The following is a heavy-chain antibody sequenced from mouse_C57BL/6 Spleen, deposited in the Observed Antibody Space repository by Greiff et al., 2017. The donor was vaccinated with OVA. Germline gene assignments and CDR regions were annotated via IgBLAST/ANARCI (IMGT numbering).Heavy chain of an antibody. CDR1: GYAFSSSW. CDR3: ARSTYGNYVYFDV. CDR2: IYPGDGDT. V-gene: IGHV1-82*01. J-gene: IGHJ1*03. D-gene: IGHD2-1*01. Sequence: VQRVESGPELVKPGASVKISCKASGYAFSSSWMNWVKQRPGKGLEWIGRIYPGDGDTNYNGKFKGKATLTADKSSSTAYMQLSSLTSEDSAVYFCARSTYGNYVYFDVWGTGTTVTVSS.